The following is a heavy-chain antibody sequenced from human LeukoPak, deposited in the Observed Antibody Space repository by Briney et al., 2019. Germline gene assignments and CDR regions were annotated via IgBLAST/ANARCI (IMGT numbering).Heavy chain of an antibody. J-gene: IGHJ4*02. CDR3: AREGDSGYPFDY. Sequence: ASVKVSCKASGYTFTGYYMHWVRQAPGQGLEWMGWVNPNSGGTNYAQRFQGRVTMTRDTSISTAYMELSRLRSDDTAVYYCAREGDSGYPFDYWGRGTLVTVSS. D-gene: IGHD5-12*01. CDR2: VNPNSGGT. CDR1: GYTFTGYY. V-gene: IGHV1-2*02.